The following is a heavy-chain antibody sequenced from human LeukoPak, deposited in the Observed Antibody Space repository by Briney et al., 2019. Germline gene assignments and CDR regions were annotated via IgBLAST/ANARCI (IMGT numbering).Heavy chain of an antibody. D-gene: IGHD5-24*01. V-gene: IGHV3-7*04. Sequence: PGGSLRLSCTASGFTFSSYWMNWVRQAPGKGLEWVANIKQDGSEKYYVDSVKGRFTISRDNATKSLYLQMNSLRAEDTAVYYCARETEMTNLDYWGQGTLVTVSS. CDR2: IKQDGSEK. CDR1: GFTFSSYW. CDR3: ARETEMTNLDY. J-gene: IGHJ4*02.